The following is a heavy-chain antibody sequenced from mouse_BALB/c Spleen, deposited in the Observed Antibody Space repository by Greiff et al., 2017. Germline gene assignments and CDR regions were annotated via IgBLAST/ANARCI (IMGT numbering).Heavy chain of an antibody. D-gene: IGHD2-14*01. CDR3: AAYYGYDSWFAY. CDR2: ILPGSGST. J-gene: IGHJ3*01. Sequence: QVQLQQSGAELMKPGASVKISCKATGYTFSSYWIAWVKQRPGHGLEWIGEILPGSGSTNYNEKFKGKVTFTADTSSNTAYMQLSSLTSEDSAVYYCAAYYGYDSWFAYWGQGTLVTVSA. CDR1: GYTFSSYW. V-gene: IGHV1-9*01.